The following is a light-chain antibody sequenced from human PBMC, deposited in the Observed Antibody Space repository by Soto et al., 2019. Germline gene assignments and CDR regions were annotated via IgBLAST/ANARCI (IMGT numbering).Light chain of an antibody. V-gene: IGLV2-14*01. CDR1: SSDVGGYDY. J-gene: IGLJ1*01. Sequence: QSALTQPASVSGSPGQSITISCTGTSSDVGGYDYVSWYQLHPGKAPKLMVFEVSNRPSGVSYRFYGSKSGNTASLTISGLQAEDEADYFCSSYSIRTAYLFGTGTKVTVL. CDR3: SSYSIRTAYL. CDR2: EVS.